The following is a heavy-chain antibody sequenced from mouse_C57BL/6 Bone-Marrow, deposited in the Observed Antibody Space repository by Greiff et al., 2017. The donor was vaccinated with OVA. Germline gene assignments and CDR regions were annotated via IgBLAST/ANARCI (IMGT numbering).Heavy chain of an antibody. V-gene: IGHV1-54*01. Sequence: QVQLQQSGAELVRPGTSVKVSCKASGYAFTNYLIEWVKQRPGQGLEWIGVINPGSGGTNYNEKFKGKATLTADKSSSTAYMQLSSLTSEDSAVYFCARRGFITTVVANYFDYWGQGTTLTVSS. CDR1: GYAFTNYL. J-gene: IGHJ2*01. CDR3: ARRGFITTVVANYFDY. D-gene: IGHD1-1*01. CDR2: INPGSGGT.